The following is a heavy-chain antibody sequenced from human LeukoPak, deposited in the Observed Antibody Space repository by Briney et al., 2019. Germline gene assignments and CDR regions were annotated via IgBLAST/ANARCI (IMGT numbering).Heavy chain of an antibody. CDR1: GFNFRTYS. V-gene: IGHV3-48*01. CDR3: ARDRVGTKGDY. D-gene: IGHD1-26*01. J-gene: IGHJ4*02. CDR2: ISAEGATK. Sequence: PGGSLRLSCEVSGFNFRTYSMDWVRQAPGKGLQWVSYISAEGATKYYAEDVRGRFTISRDDAKNSLYLDMSNLRVDDTAVYYCARDRVGTKGDYWGQGTLVTVS.